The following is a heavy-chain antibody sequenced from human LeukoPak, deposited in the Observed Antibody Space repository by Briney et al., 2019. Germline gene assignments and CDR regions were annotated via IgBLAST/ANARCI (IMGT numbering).Heavy chain of an antibody. CDR3: AKGIQWELPLEY. J-gene: IGHJ4*02. D-gene: IGHD1-26*01. CDR2: ISISGDST. Sequence: GGSLRLSCAASGFTFSSYAMSWVRQAPGKGLEWVSAISISGDSTYYAGSVKGRFTISRDKSKNTLYLQMNTLRAEDTAIYYCAKGIQWELPLEYWGQGTLVTVSS. CDR1: GFTFSSYA. V-gene: IGHV3-23*01.